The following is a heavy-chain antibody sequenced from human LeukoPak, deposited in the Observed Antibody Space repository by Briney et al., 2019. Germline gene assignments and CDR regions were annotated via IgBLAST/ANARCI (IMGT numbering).Heavy chain of an antibody. D-gene: IGHD5-12*01. V-gene: IGHV3-21*01. J-gene: IGHJ4*02. Sequence: PGGSLRFSCAPSGFTFSSYSMNWVRQAPGKGLEWFSSISIVSRYIYYADSVKGRFTISRDNAKNPLYLQMNSLRAEDTAVYYCARAVATMVFDYWGQGTLVTVSS. CDR3: ARAVATMVFDY. CDR2: ISIVSRYI. CDR1: GFTFSSYS.